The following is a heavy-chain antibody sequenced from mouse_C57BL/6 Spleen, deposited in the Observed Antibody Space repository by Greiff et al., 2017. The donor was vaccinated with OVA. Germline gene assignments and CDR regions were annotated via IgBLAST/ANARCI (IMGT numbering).Heavy chain of an antibody. CDR1: GYTFTSYG. CDR3: LYYYGSSYGYFDY. Sequence: VMLVESGAELARPGASVKLSCKASGYTFTSYGISWVKQRTGQGLEWIGEIYPRSGNTYYNEKFKGKATLTADKSSSTAYMELRSLTSEDSAVYFCLYYYGSSYGYFDYWGQGTTLTVSS. D-gene: IGHD1-1*01. CDR2: IYPRSGNT. V-gene: IGHV1-81*01. J-gene: IGHJ2*01.